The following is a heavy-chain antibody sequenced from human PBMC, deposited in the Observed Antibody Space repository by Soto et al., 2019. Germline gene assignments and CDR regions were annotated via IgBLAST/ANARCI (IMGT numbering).Heavy chain of an antibody. CDR3: ARGWGTVTTDDY. Sequence: QVQLQESGPGLVKPSQTLSLTCTVSGGSISSGGYYWSWIRQHPGKGLGWIGYIYYSGSTYYNSSLKSRLTISIDTSKNQFSLKRSSVTAADTAVYYCARGWGTVTTDDYWGQGTLGTVAS. J-gene: IGHJ4*02. V-gene: IGHV4-31*03. D-gene: IGHD4-17*01. CDR1: GGSISSGGYY. CDR2: IYYSGST.